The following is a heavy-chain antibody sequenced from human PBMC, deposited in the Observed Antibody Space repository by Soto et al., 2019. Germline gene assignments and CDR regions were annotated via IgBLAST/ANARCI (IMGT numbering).Heavy chain of an antibody. CDR3: ARGDNWNYYH. CDR2: IYYSGST. Sequence: QVQLQESGPGLVKPSETLSLTCTVSGGSVSSGSYYWSWIRQPPGKGLEWIGYIYYSGSTNYNPSLKSRVTISVDTSKNQSSLKLSSVTAADTAVHYGARGDNWNYYHWGQGTLVTVSS. D-gene: IGHD1-7*01. CDR1: GGSVSSGSYY. J-gene: IGHJ4*02. V-gene: IGHV4-61*01.